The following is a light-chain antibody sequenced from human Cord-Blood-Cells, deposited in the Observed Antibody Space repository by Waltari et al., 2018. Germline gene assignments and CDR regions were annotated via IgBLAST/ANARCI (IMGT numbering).Light chain of an antibody. CDR1: SSDVGGSNY. CDR3: SSYTSSSTV. J-gene: IGLJ1*01. CDR2: DVS. Sequence: QSALTQPASVSGSPGQSITIPCTGTSSDVGGSNYVSWYQQHPGTAPKLMIYDVSNRPAGVSKRFSGSKSGNTASLTISGLQAEDEADYYCSSYTSSSTVFGTGTKFTVL. V-gene: IGLV2-14*01.